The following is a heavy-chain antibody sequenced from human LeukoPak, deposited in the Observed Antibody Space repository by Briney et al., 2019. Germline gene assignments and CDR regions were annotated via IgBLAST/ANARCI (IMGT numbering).Heavy chain of an antibody. J-gene: IGHJ5*02. V-gene: IGHV4-34*01. CDR2: INHSGST. CDR1: GGSFSGYY. Sequence: PSETLSLTCAVYGGSFSGYYWSWIRQPPGKGLEWIGEINHSGSTNYNPSLKSRVTISVDTPKNQFSLKLSSVTAADTAVYYCARELRPRFWSGYGWFDPWGQGTLVTVSS. CDR3: ARELRPRFWSGYGWFDP. D-gene: IGHD3-3*01.